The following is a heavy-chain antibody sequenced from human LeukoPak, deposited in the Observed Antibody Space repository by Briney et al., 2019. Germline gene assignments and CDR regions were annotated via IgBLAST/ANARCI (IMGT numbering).Heavy chain of an antibody. V-gene: IGHV3-53*01. CDR3: ACTYSYDSSGYYPFDY. CDR2: IRSGGST. CDR1: GFTVSTNY. D-gene: IGHD3-22*01. J-gene: IGHJ4*02. Sequence: PGGSLRLSCAASGFTVSTNYMSWVRQAPGKGLEWVTVIRSGGSTSSEDSVKGRFTVSRDISKNTLYLQMNLLRAEDTAVYYCACTYSYDSSGYYPFDYWGQGTLVTVSS.